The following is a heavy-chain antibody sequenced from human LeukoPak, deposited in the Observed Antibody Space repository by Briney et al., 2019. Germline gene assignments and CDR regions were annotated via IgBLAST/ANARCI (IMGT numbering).Heavy chain of an antibody. CDR3: AMTNYYYYYMDV. Sequence: SETLSLTCTVSGYSISSGYYWGWIRPPPGKGLEWIGSIYHSGSTYYNPSLKSRVTISVDTSKNQFSLKLSSVTAADTAVYYCAMTNYYYYYMDVRGKGTTVTVSS. D-gene: IGHD4-11*01. J-gene: IGHJ6*03. V-gene: IGHV4-38-2*02. CDR2: IYHSGST. CDR1: GYSISSGYY.